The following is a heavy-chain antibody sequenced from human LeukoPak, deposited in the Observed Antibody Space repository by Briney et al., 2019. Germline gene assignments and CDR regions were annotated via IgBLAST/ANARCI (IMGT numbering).Heavy chain of an antibody. Sequence: ASVKVSCKASGYTFTNFGISWVRQAPGQGLEWMGRISAYNGNTNYAQRLQGRVTMTTDTSTSTVYMEMRSLTSDDTAVYYCARDLDQYNGRFGGFGHDFWGQGTLVTVSS. J-gene: IGHJ4*02. CDR1: GYTFTNFG. CDR2: ISAYNGNT. V-gene: IGHV1-18*01. D-gene: IGHD3-10*01. CDR3: ARDLDQYNGRFGGFGHDF.